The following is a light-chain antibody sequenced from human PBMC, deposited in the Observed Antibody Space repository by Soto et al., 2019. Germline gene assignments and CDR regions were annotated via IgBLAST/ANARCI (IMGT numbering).Light chain of an antibody. Sequence: QSVLTQPASVSGSPGQSITISRTGTSSDVGGYNYVSWYQQHPGKAPKLMIYDVSNRPSGVSNRFSGSKSGNTASLTISGLQAEDEADYYCSSYTSSSPYVFGTGTKVTV. CDR3: SSYTSSSPYV. CDR2: DVS. V-gene: IGLV2-14*01. CDR1: SSDVGGYNY. J-gene: IGLJ1*01.